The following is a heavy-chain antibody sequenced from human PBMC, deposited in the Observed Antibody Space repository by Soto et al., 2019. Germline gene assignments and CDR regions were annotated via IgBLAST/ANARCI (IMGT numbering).Heavy chain of an antibody. CDR2: IKQDGSEK. Sequence: EVQLVESGGNLVQPGGSLRLSCVVSGFTFNNYWMSWVRQAPGKGLEWVANIKQDGSEKHYLDSVKGRFIISRDDAKNSLYLQMNNLRVDDTAIYFCARYSGNDCIDYWGQGTLVTVSS. J-gene: IGHJ4*02. D-gene: IGHD5-12*01. CDR3: ARYSGNDCIDY. V-gene: IGHV3-7*04. CDR1: GFTFNNYW.